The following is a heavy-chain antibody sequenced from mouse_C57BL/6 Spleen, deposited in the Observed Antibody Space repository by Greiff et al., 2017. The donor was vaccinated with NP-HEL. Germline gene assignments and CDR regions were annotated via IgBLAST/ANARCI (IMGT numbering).Heavy chain of an antibody. Sequence: VQLQQSGAELVRPGASVKLSCTASGFNIKDDYMHWVKQRPEQGLEWIGWIDPENGDTEYASKFQGKATITADPSSNTAYLQLSSLTSEDTAVYYCTAYGRSYDYWGQGTTLTVSS. CDR1: GFNIKDDY. V-gene: IGHV14-4*01. CDR2: IDPENGDT. CDR3: TAYGRSYDY. D-gene: IGHD1-1*01. J-gene: IGHJ2*01.